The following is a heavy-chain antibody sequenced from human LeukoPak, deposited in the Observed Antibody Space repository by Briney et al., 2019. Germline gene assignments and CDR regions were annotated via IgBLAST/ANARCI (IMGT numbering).Heavy chain of an antibody. CDR1: GFTFDDYA. CDR3: AKDIYDSSGYSLDY. V-gene: IGHV3-9*01. CDR2: ISWNSGSI. J-gene: IGHJ4*02. Sequence: GRSLRLSCAASGFTFDDYAMHWVRQAPGKGLEWVSGISWNSGSIGYADSVKGRFTISRDNAKNSLYLQMNSLSAEDTALYYCAKDIYDSSGYSLDYWGQGTLVTVSS. D-gene: IGHD3-22*01.